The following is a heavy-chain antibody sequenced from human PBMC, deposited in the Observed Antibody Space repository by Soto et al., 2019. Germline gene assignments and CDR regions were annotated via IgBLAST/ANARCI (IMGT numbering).Heavy chain of an antibody. V-gene: IGHV1-3*01. CDR3: ARVGPLMAGLDY. CDR2: INAGNGNT. CDR1: GYTFTSYA. Sequence: SVKVSCKASGYTFTSYAMHWVRQAPGQRLEWMGWINAGNGNTKYSQKFQGRVTITRDTSASTAYMELSSLRSEDTAVYYCARVGPLMAGLDYWGQGTLVTVSS. J-gene: IGHJ4*02.